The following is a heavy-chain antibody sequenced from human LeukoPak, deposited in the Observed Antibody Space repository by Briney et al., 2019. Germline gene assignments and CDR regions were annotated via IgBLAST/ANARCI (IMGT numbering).Heavy chain of an antibody. V-gene: IGHV1-46*01. Sequence: ASVKVSCKASGYTFASYYMHWVRQAPGQGLEWMGIINPSGGSTTYAQMFQGRVTMTRDTSTRTVYMELSSLRSEDTAAYYCAREGEVIVTDNLFYWGQGTLVTVSS. D-gene: IGHD2-21*01. CDR3: AREGEVIVTDNLFY. J-gene: IGHJ4*02. CDR2: INPSGGST. CDR1: GYTFASYY.